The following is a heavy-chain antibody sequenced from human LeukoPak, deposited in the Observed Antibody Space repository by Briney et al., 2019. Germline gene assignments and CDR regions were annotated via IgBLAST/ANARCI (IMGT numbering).Heavy chain of an antibody. Sequence: GGSLRLSCAASGFTVSSNYMSWVRQAPGKGLEWVSVIYSSGSTYYADSVKGRFTISRDNAKESLYLRMNSLRVEDTAVYYCVGEGRQLALFDYWGQGTLVTVSS. J-gene: IGHJ4*02. CDR2: IYSSGST. CDR1: GFTVSSNY. V-gene: IGHV3-53*01. D-gene: IGHD6-6*01. CDR3: VGEGRQLALFDY.